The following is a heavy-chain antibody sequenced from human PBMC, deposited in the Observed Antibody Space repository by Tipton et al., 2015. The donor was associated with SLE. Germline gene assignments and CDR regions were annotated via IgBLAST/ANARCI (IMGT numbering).Heavy chain of an antibody. CDR2: IKQDGSEK. Sequence: SLRLSCVGSGFTFSSFWMSWVRQAPGKGLEWVANIKQDGSEKYYVDSVKGRFTASRDNGKNSIYLQMDSLRAEDTAVYYCARLTEGATVFVHWGQGILVTVSS. V-gene: IGHV3-7*01. D-gene: IGHD3-10*02. J-gene: IGHJ4*02. CDR1: GFTFSSFW. CDR3: ARLTEGATVFVH.